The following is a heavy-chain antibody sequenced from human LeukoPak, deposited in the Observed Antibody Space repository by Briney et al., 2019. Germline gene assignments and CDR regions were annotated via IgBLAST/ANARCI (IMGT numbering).Heavy chain of an antibody. J-gene: IGHJ4*02. D-gene: IGHD2-8*01. V-gene: IGHV1-18*01. CDR3: ARGVYQEYFDY. Sequence: VASVKVSCKASGYTFTSYDINWVRQATGQGLEWMGWISAYNGNTNYAQKLQGRVTMTTDTSTSTAYMELRSLRSDDTAVYYCARGVYQEYFDYWGQGTLVTVSS. CDR1: GYTFTSYD. CDR2: ISAYNGNT.